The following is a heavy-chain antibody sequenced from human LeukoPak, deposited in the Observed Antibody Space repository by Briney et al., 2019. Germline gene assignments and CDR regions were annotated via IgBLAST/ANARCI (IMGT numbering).Heavy chain of an antibody. V-gene: IGHV4-38-2*02. CDR1: GFSIRNGYY. CDR3: ARVEYGSSGYYYVFAY. D-gene: IGHD3-22*01. CDR2: IHHSGST. Sequence: PSETLSLTCTASGFSIRNGYYWGWIRQPPGKGLEWIGSIHHSGSTYYNPSLQSRVTISVNTSKNQFSLKLSSVTAADTAVYYCARVEYGSSGYYYVFAYWGQGILVTVSS. J-gene: IGHJ4*02.